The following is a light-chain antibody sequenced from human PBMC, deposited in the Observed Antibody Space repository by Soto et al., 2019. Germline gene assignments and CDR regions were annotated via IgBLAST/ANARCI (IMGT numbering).Light chain of an antibody. CDR2: AAS. J-gene: IGKJ2*01. CDR3: QQYRDYPYT. V-gene: IGKV1-16*02. CDR1: QDITYY. Sequence: DIKMAQSPSSLSASIGDSVTITCRSSQDITYYLAWFQQRPGKAPVSVIYAASSLQSGVPPKFNGSGSGTDFTLTINSLQPEDFATDYCQQYRDYPYTFGQGTKLEI.